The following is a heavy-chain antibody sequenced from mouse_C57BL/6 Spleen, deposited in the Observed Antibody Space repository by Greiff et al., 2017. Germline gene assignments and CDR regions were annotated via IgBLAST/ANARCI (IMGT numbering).Heavy chain of an antibody. V-gene: IGHV2-2*01. CDR1: GFSLTSYG. Sequence: QVLLKESGPGLVQPSQSLSITCTVSGFSLTSYGVHWVRQSPGKGLEWLGVIWSGGSTDYNAAFISRLSISKDNSKSQVFFKMNSLQADDTAIYYSASYDYGREYDAMDYWGQGTSLTVSS. D-gene: IGHD2-4*01. CDR3: ASYDYGREYDAMDY. CDR2: IWSGGST. J-gene: IGHJ4*01.